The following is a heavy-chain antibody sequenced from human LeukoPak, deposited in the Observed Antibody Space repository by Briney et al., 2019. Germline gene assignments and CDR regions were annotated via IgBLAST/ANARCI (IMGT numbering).Heavy chain of an antibody. Sequence: ASVKVSCKASGYTFTGYYMHWVRQAPGQGLEWMGWINPNSGGTNYAQKFQRRVTMTRDPSISTAYMELSRLRSDDTAVYYCARAGGGIGRIAARLYYFDYWGQGTLVTVSS. J-gene: IGHJ4*02. D-gene: IGHD6-6*01. CDR3: ARAGGGIGRIAARLYYFDY. CDR2: INPNSGGT. CDR1: GYTFTGYY. V-gene: IGHV1-2*02.